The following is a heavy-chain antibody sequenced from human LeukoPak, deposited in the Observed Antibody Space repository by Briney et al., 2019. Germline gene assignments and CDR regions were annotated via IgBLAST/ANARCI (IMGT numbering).Heavy chain of an antibody. CDR3: ARDHNYAFDN. V-gene: IGHV3-48*04. Sequence: TGGPLRLSCAASGFTFSSYSMNWVRQAPGKWLEWISYIGISSGNTKYADSVKGRFTISGDSAKNSLYLQMNSLRVEDTAVYYCARDHNYAFDNWGQGTLVTVSS. D-gene: IGHD1-1*01. CDR2: IGISSGNT. J-gene: IGHJ4*02. CDR1: GFTFSSYS.